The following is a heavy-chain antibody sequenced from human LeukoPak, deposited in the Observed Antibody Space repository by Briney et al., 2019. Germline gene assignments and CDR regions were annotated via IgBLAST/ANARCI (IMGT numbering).Heavy chain of an antibody. CDR3: AKDGQYFDFWRGSWVDY. Sequence: GGSLRLSCAASGFTFSNYGMFWVRQAPGKGLEWVTFIRYDGSNKYYADSVKGRFTISRDNSKNTLYLQMNSLRAEDTAVYYCAKDGQYFDFWRGSWVDYWGQGTLVTVSS. J-gene: IGHJ4*02. CDR2: IRYDGSNK. V-gene: IGHV3-30*02. D-gene: IGHD3-3*01. CDR1: GFTFSNYG.